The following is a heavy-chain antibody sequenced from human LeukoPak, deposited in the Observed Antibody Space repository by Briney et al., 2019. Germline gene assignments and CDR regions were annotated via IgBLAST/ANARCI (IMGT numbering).Heavy chain of an antibody. D-gene: IGHD2-2*02. Sequence: GGSLRLSCAASGFTFSSYAMSRVRQAPGKGLEWVSAISGSGGSTYYADSVKGRFTISRDNSKNTLYLQMNSLRAEDTAVYYCAKVSSDYCSSTSCYTPTWFDPWGQGTLVTVSS. CDR3: AKVSSDYCSSTSCYTPTWFDP. V-gene: IGHV3-23*01. CDR1: GFTFSSYA. J-gene: IGHJ5*02. CDR2: ISGSGGST.